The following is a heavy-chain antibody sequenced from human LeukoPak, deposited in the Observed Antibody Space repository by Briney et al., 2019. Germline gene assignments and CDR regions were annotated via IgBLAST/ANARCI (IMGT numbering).Heavy chain of an antibody. V-gene: IGHV3-23*01. Sequence: PGGSLRLSCAASGFTFSSYAMSWVRQAPGKGLERVSAISGGGGSTYYADSVKGRFTISRDNSKNTLYLQMNSLRAEDTAVYYCAKVRYYYDSSGYDPLDIWGQGTMVTVSS. CDR3: AKVRYYYDSSGYDPLDI. J-gene: IGHJ3*02. CDR2: ISGGGGST. D-gene: IGHD3-22*01. CDR1: GFTFSSYA.